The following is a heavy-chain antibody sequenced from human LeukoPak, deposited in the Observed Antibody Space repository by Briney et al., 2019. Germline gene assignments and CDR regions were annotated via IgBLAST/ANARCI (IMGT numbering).Heavy chain of an antibody. CDR3: ASEIYSGSTGDY. CDR2: INHSGST. V-gene: IGHV4-34*01. Sequence: SETLSLTCAVYGGSFSGYYWSWIRQPPGKGLEWIGKINHSGSTNYNPSLKSRVTISVDTSKNQFSLKLSSVTAADTAVYYCASEIYSGSTGDYWGQGTLVTVSS. CDR1: GGSFSGYY. D-gene: IGHD1-26*01. J-gene: IGHJ4*02.